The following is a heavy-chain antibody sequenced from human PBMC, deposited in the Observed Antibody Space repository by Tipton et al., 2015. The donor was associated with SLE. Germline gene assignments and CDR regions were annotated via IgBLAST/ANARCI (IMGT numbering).Heavy chain of an antibody. D-gene: IGHD4-17*01. CDR2: IYYSGST. CDR1: GGSISSYY. V-gene: IGHV4-59*08. CDR3: ARTTVTPSGMDV. Sequence: GSLRLSCTVSGGSISSYYWSWIRQPPGKGLEWIGYIYYSGSTNYNPSLKSRVTISVDTSKNQFSLKLSSVTAADTAVYYCARTTVTPSGMDVWGQGTTVTVSS. J-gene: IGHJ6*02.